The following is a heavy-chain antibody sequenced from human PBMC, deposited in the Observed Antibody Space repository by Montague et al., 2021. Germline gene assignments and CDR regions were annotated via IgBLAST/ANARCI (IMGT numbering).Heavy chain of an antibody. CDR2: IYYRGST. D-gene: IGHD3-22*01. Sequence: TLSLTCTVSGGSISSGGYYWSWIRQHPGKGLEWIGYIYYRGSTYYNPSLKGRVSISVDTSKNQFSLKLSSVTAADTAVYYCARVTDSSGYYWGALDIWGQGTMVTVSS. V-gene: IGHV4-31*03. J-gene: IGHJ3*02. CDR3: ARVTDSSGYYWGALDI. CDR1: GGSISSGGYY.